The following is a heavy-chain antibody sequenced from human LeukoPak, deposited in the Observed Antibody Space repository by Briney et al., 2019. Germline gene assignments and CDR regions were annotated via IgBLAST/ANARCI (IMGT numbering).Heavy chain of an antibody. D-gene: IGHD3-22*01. V-gene: IGHV3-23*01. CDR2: ISGSGGST. CDR1: GFTFSSYA. Sequence: GGSLRLSCAASGFTFSSYAMSWVRQAPGKGLEWVSAISGSGGSTYYADSVKGRFTISRDNSKNTLYLQMNSLRAEDTAVYYCAKGTGFDYYDSSGPLSPFPSDYYYMDVWGKGTTVTVSS. CDR3: AKGTGFDYYDSSGPLSPFPSDYYYMDV. J-gene: IGHJ6*03.